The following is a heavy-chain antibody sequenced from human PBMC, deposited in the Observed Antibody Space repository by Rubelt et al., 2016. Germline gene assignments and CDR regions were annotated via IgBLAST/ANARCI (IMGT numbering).Heavy chain of an antibody. CDR3: ARCSSSDCQGFEL. CDR2: IYYSGST. V-gene: IGHV4-39*07. CDR1: GASISSSTTYY. J-gene: IGHJ2*01. D-gene: IGHD6-19*01. Sequence: QLQLQESGPGLVKPSETLSLTCTVSGASISSSTTYYWGWIRQPPGKGLEWIGHIYYSGSTYYNPSLKSRVTMSLATSKNQFSLILSPVTAVDTADYYCARCSSSDCQGFELWGRGTLVTVSS.